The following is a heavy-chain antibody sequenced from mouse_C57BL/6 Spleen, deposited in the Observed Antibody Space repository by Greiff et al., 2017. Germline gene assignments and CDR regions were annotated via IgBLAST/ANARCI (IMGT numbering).Heavy chain of an antibody. Sequence: VMLVESGAELMKPGASVKLSCKATGYTFTGYWIEWVKQRPGHGLEWIGEILPGSGSTNYNEKFKGKATFTADTSSNTAYMQLSSLTTEDSAIYYCASGFITTVVAEDAMDYWGQGTSVTVSS. CDR2: ILPGSGST. V-gene: IGHV1-9*01. CDR3: ASGFITTVVAEDAMDY. J-gene: IGHJ4*01. CDR1: GYTFTGYW. D-gene: IGHD1-1*01.